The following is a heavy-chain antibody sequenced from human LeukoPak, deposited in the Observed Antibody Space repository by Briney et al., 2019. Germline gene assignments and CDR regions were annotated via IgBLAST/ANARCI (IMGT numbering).Heavy chain of an antibody. CDR3: AKDDMTGNPPDWFDS. V-gene: IGHV3-30*02. Sequence: GGSLRLSCAASGFTFGNYGMHWVRQAPGKGLEWVAFMRYDGSTKYYADSVKGRFTISRDNSKNTLSLLMNSLRAEDTAVYYCAKDDMTGNPPDWFDSWGQGTLVTVSS. D-gene: IGHD2-15*01. J-gene: IGHJ5*01. CDR2: MRYDGSTK. CDR1: GFTFGNYG.